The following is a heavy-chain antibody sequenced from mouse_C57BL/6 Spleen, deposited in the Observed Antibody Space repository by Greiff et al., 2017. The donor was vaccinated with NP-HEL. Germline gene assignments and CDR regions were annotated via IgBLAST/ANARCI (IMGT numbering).Heavy chain of an antibody. Sequence: EVKLQQSGPELVKPGASVKMSCKASGYTFTDYNMHWVKQSHGKSLEWIGYINPNNGGTSYNQKFKGKATLTVNKSSSTAYMELRSLTSEDSAVYYCARSLYDYDEGWFAYWGQGTLVTVSA. D-gene: IGHD2-4*01. CDR2: INPNNGGT. CDR1: GYTFTDYN. V-gene: IGHV1-22*01. CDR3: ARSLYDYDEGWFAY. J-gene: IGHJ3*01.